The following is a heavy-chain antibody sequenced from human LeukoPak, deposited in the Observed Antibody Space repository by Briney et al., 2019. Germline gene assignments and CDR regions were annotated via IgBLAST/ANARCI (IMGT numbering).Heavy chain of an antibody. CDR3: ARVDTAMPLDY. D-gene: IGHD5-18*01. CDR1: GYSISSGYY. CDR2: IYHSGST. J-gene: IGHJ4*02. Sequence: SETLSLTCTVSGYSISSGYYWGWIRPPPGKGLEWIGSIYHSGSTYYNPSLKSRVTISVDTSKNQFSLKLSSVTAADTAVYYCARVDTAMPLDYWGQGTLVTVSS. V-gene: IGHV4-38-2*02.